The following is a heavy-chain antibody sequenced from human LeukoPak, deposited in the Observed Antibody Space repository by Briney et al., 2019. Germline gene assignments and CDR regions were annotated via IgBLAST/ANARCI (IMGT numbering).Heavy chain of an antibody. Sequence: ASVKASCKASGYTFTDYYMHWVRQAPGQGLEWMGWINPNSGGTNYAQKFQGRVTMTRDTSISTAYIELSGLTSDDTAVYYCARDASRTTAPDDYWGQGTLVTVSS. CDR3: ARDASRTTAPDDY. D-gene: IGHD1-1*01. V-gene: IGHV1-2*02. CDR2: INPNSGGT. J-gene: IGHJ4*02. CDR1: GYTFTDYY.